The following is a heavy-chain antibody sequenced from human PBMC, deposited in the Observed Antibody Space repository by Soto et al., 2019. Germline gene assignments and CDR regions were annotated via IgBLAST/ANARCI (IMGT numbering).Heavy chain of an antibody. Sequence: ASVKVSCKASGYTFTSYGISWVRQAPGQGLEWMGWISAYNGNTNYAQKLQGRVTMTTDTSTSTAYMELRSLRSDDTAVYYCARVREGDIVVVPAAISHYYYYMDVWGKGTTVTVSS. J-gene: IGHJ6*03. CDR1: GYTFTSYG. CDR3: ARVREGDIVVVPAAISHYYYYMDV. CDR2: ISAYNGNT. D-gene: IGHD2-2*02. V-gene: IGHV1-18*01.